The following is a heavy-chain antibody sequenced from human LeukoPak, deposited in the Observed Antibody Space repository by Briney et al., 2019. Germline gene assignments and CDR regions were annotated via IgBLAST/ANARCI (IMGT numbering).Heavy chain of an antibody. Sequence: GGSLRLSCAASGFTFSYYSMNWVRQAPGKGLEGISYSNTDGTISYADSVKGRFTISRDNAENSLYLQMNSLRDEDTAVYFCVRDRDYAFDFWGQGTMVTVSS. CDR2: SNTDGTI. CDR1: GFTFSYYS. J-gene: IGHJ3*01. CDR3: VRDRDYAFDF. V-gene: IGHV3-48*02.